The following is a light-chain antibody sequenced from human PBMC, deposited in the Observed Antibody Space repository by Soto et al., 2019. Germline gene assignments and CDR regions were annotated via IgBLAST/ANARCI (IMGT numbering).Light chain of an antibody. J-gene: IGKJ4*01. V-gene: IGKV3-20*01. CDR1: QSVSNNY. Sequence: DIVLTQSPGTLSLSPGERATLFCRASQSVSNNYLAWYQQKRGQAPRLIISVASTRATAVPDRFSGSGSGTDFTLTINRVEPEDSAVYYCQQYGGSPRTFGGGTKLEIK. CDR2: VAS. CDR3: QQYGGSPRT.